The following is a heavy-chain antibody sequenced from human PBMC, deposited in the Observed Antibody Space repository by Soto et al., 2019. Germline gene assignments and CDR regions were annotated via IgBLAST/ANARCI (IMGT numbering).Heavy chain of an antibody. CDR3: AKEEAVLRFDH. V-gene: IGHV3-23*01. Sequence: GGSLRLSCEASGFSFSSYSMSWVRQAPGRGLEWVSSISSGGGTITYAESVKGRFTISRDNSKGTLSLQMNSLRGDDTAVYYCAKEEAVLRFDHRGQRTFVTVSS. CDR2: ISSGGGTI. D-gene: IGHD3-3*01. CDR1: GFSFSSYS. J-gene: IGHJ4*02.